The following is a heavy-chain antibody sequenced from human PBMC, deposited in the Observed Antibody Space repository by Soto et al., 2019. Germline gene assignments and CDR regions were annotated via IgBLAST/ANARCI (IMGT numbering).Heavy chain of an antibody. J-gene: IGHJ4*02. CDR1: GGTFSSYA. V-gene: IGHV1-69*06. CDR3: ASPLAGTTSDFDY. CDR2: IIPIFGTA. D-gene: IGHD1-7*01. Sequence: ASVKVSCKASGGTFSSYAISWVRQAPGQGLEWMGGIIPIFGTANYAQKFQGRVTITADKSTSTAYMELSSLRSEDTAVYYCASPLAGTTSDFDYWGQGTLVTVSS.